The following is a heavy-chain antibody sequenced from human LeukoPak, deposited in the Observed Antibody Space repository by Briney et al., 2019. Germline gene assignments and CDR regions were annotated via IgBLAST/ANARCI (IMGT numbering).Heavy chain of an antibody. CDR3: ARVIRTYYYDSSGYSYYYYMDV. V-gene: IGHV4-34*01. CDR1: GGSFSGYY. Sequence: SETLSLTCAVYGGSFSGYYWSWIRQPPGKGLEWIGEINHSGSTNYNPSLKSRVTISVDTSKNQFSLKLSSVTAADTAVYYCARVIRTYYYDSSGYSYYYYMDVWGKGTTVTVSS. J-gene: IGHJ6*03. CDR2: INHSGST. D-gene: IGHD3-22*01.